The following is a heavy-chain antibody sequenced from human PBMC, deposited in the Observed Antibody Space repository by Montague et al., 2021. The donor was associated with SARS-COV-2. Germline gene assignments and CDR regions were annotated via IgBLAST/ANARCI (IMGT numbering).Heavy chain of an antibody. Sequence: PALVKPRKTLTLTCTFSGSSLSTSGLCVSWIRQPPGKALEWLTLIDWDDDKYYSTSLKTRLTISKDTSKNQVVLTMTNMDPVDTATYYCARSYGTTVVTRAFDYWGQGTLVTVSS. CDR1: GSSLSTSGLC. CDR3: ARSYGTTVVTRAFDY. V-gene: IGHV2-70*01. D-gene: IGHD4-23*01. J-gene: IGHJ4*02. CDR2: IDWDDDK.